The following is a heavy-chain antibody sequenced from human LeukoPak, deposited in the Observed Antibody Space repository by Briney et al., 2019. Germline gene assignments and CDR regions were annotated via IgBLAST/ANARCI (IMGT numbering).Heavy chain of an antibody. CDR3: ARESNGYCTNGVCPHGYYYGMDV. Sequence: ASVTVSCKASGYTFTGYYMHWVRQAPGQGLEWMGWINPNSGGTNYAQKFQGWVTMTRDTSISTAYMELSRLRSDDTAVYYCARESNGYCTNGVCPHGYYYGMDVWGQGTTVTVSS. CDR2: INPNSGGT. V-gene: IGHV1-2*04. CDR1: GYTFTGYY. D-gene: IGHD2-8*01. J-gene: IGHJ6*02.